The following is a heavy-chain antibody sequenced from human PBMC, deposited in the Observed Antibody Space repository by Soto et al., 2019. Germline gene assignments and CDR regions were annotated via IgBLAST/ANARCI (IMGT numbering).Heavy chain of an antibody. Sequence: SETLSLTCAVYGGSFSGYYWSWIRQPPGKGLEWIGEINHSGSTNYNPSLKSRVTISVDTSKNQFSLKLSSVTAADTAVYYCARDLSFDSSGYYRAAPHNWFDPWGQGTLVTISS. CDR2: INHSGST. D-gene: IGHD3-22*01. V-gene: IGHV4-34*01. J-gene: IGHJ5*02. CDR3: ARDLSFDSSGYYRAAPHNWFDP. CDR1: GGSFSGYY.